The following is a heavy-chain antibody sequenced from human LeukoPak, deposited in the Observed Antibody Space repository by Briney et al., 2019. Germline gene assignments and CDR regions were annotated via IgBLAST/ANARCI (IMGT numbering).Heavy chain of an antibody. CDR3: AKRDSSGSLPRLFDY. CDR2: ISSSSSYI. D-gene: IGHD6-19*01. Sequence: NPGGSLRLSCAASGFTFSSYSMNWVRQAPGKGLEWVSSISSSSSYIYYADSVKGRFTISRDNAKNSLYLQMNSLRAEDTAVYYCAKRDSSGSLPRLFDYWGQGTLVTVSS. J-gene: IGHJ4*02. V-gene: IGHV3-21*03. CDR1: GFTFSSYS.